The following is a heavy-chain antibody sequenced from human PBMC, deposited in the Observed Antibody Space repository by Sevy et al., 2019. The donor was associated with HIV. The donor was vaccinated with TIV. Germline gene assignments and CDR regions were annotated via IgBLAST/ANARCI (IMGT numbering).Heavy chain of an antibody. J-gene: IGHJ6*03. Sequence: GGSLRLSCAASGFTFSRYEMNWVRQAPGKGLEWVSYISSSGSTIYYADSVKGRFTISRDNAKNSLYLQMNSLRAEDTAVYYCARTPLYYYYMDVWGKGTTVTVSS. CDR3: ARTPLYYYYMDV. CDR1: GFTFSRYE. CDR2: ISSSGSTI. V-gene: IGHV3-48*03.